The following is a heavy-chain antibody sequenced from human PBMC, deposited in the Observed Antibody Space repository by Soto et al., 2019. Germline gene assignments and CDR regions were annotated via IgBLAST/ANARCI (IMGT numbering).Heavy chain of an antibody. CDR3: AKDRGYYGSGSYYKPTHTFDY. CDR2: ISYDGSNK. Sequence: GGSLRLSCAASGFTFSSYGMHWVRQAPGKGLEWVAVISYDGSNKYYADSVKGRFTISRDNSKNTLYLQMNSLRAEDTAVYYCAKDRGYYGSGSYYKPTHTFDYWGQGTLVTVSS. V-gene: IGHV3-30*18. CDR1: GFTFSSYG. D-gene: IGHD3-10*01. J-gene: IGHJ4*02.